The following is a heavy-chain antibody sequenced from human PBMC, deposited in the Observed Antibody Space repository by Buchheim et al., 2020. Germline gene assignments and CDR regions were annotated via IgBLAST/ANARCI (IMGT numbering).Heavy chain of an antibody. CDR1: GFTFSSYA. CDR2: ISYDGSNK. V-gene: IGHV3-30-3*01. D-gene: IGHD1-26*01. CDR3: ARVGVGATYYYGMDV. Sequence: QVQLVESGGGVVQPGRSLRLSCAASGFTFSSYAMHWVRQAPGKGLEWVAVISYDGSNKYYADSVKGRFTISRDNSKNQLYLQMNSLRAEDTAVYYCARVGVGATYYYGMDVWGQGTT. J-gene: IGHJ6*02.